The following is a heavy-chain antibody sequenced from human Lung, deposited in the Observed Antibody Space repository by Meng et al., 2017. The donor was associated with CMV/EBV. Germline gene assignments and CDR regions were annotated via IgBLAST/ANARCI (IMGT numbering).Heavy chain of an antibody. Sequence: GGPLRLXCAASGFTFSDHHMDWVRQAPGRGLEWVSDIKKKAESYTTHDAASVTGRFTISRDDSKNSVYLQRTRLKTEDSAVYDCANLAEAFGMDVWGQGTXVNGAS. J-gene: IGHJ6*02. CDR2: IKKKAESYTT. D-gene: IGHD6-19*01. V-gene: IGHV3-72*01. CDR1: GFTFSDHH. CDR3: ANLAEAFGMDV.